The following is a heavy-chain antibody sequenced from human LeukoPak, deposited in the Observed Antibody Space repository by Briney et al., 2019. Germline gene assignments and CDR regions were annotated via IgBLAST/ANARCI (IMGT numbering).Heavy chain of an antibody. Sequence: SETLSLTCAVYGGSFSGYYWSWIRQPPGKGLEWIGEINHSGSTNYNPSLKSRVTISVDTSKNQFSLKLSSVTAADTAVYYRARHKKLGYCSSTSCYPRPFDPWGQGTLVTVSS. D-gene: IGHD2-2*01. CDR2: INHSGST. V-gene: IGHV4-34*01. J-gene: IGHJ5*02. CDR3: ARHKKLGYCSSTSCYPRPFDP. CDR1: GGSFSGYY.